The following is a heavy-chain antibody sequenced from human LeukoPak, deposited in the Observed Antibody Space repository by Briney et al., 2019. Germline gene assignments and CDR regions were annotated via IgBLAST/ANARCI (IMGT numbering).Heavy chain of an antibody. D-gene: IGHD3-10*01. Sequence: GESLKISCKGSGYSFTSYWIGWVRQMPGKGLEWMGIIYPGDSDTRYSPSFQGQVTISADKSISTAYLQWSSLKASDTAMYYCARTVYYYGSGSPYRGDYWGQGTLVTVPS. J-gene: IGHJ4*02. CDR2: IYPGDSDT. CDR1: GYSFTSYW. CDR3: ARTVYYYGSGSPYRGDY. V-gene: IGHV5-51*01.